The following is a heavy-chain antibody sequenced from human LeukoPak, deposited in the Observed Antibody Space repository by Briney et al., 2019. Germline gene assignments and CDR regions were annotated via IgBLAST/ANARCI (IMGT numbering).Heavy chain of an antibody. CDR2: INDSGST. D-gene: IGHD3-3*01. CDR1: GGSFSGYY. V-gene: IGHV4-34*01. J-gene: IGHJ6*03. Sequence: SETLSLTCAVYGGSFSGYYWSWIRHPPGQGLEWVGEINDSGSTNYNTSLKRRVTISVDTSKDQFSLKLSSVPAADTAVYYCASVRLRFLEWSPRRYMDVWGKGTMVTVSS. CDR3: ASVRLRFLEWSPRRYMDV.